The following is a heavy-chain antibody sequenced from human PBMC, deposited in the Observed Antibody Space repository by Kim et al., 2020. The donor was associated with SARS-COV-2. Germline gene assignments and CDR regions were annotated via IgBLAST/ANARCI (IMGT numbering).Heavy chain of an antibody. J-gene: IGHJ6*02. CDR3: TSGGAVAGTGAYYYYYGMDV. V-gene: IGHV3-73*01. CDR1: GFTFSGSA. Sequence: GGSLRLSCAASGFTFSGSALHWVRQASGKGLEWVGRIRSKANSYATAYAASVKGRFTISRDDSKNTAYLQMNSLKTEDTAVYYCTSGGAVAGTGAYYYYYGMDVWGQGTTVTVSS. CDR2: IRSKANSYAT. D-gene: IGHD6-19*01.